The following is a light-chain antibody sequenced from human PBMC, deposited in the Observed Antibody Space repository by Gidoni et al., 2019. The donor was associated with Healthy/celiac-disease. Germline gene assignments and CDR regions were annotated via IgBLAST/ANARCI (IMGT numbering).Light chain of an antibody. J-gene: IGLJ2*01. CDR1: SSNIGAGYD. CDR3: QSYDSSLSAVV. Sequence: QSVLTQPLSVSGAPGQRVTISCPGSSSNIGAGYDVHWYQQLPGPAPKLLIYGNSNRPSGVPYRFSGSKSGTSASLAITGLQSEDEADYYCQSYDSSLSAVVFGGGTKLTVL. V-gene: IGLV1-40*01. CDR2: GNS.